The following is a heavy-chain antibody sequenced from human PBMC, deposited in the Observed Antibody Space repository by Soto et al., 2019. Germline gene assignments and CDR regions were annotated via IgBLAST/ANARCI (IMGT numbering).Heavy chain of an antibody. Sequence: VASVKVSCKASGYTFTGYYMHWVRQAPGQGLEWMGWINPNSGGTNYAQKFQGRVTMTRDTSISTAYMELSRLRSDDTAVYYCARENTYCSSSSCYSFDSWGQGTLVTVSS. V-gene: IGHV1-2*02. J-gene: IGHJ4*02. CDR1: GYTFTGYY. CDR3: ARENTYCSSSSCYSFDS. CDR2: INPNSGGT. D-gene: IGHD2-2*01.